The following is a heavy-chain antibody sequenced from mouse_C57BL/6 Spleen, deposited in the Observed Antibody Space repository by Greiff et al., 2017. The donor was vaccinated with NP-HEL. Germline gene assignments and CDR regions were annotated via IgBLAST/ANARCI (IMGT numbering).Heavy chain of an antibody. V-gene: IGHV7-3*01. Sequence: EVQGVESGGGLVQPGGSLSLSCAASGFTFTDYYMSWVRQPPGKALEWLGFIRNKANGYTTEYSASVKGRFTISRDNSQSILYLQMNALRAEDSATYYCARLGTVVATDWYFDVWGTGTTVTVSS. CDR2: IRNKANGYTT. J-gene: IGHJ1*03. CDR1: GFTFTDYY. CDR3: ARLGTVVATDWYFDV. D-gene: IGHD1-1*01.